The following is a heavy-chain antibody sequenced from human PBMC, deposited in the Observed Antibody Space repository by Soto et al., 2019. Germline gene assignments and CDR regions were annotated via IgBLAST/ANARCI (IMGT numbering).Heavy chain of an antibody. D-gene: IGHD3-10*01. CDR1: GVTFTSYA. V-gene: IGHV3-23*01. CDR2: ISKSGDST. Sequence: LRLSCAASGVTFTSYAMTWVRQVPGEGLQWVSSISKSGDSTYYADSVKGRFTTSRDDSKNTLYLQMNSLRAEDTAIYYCAKGSFGFDYWGQGTLVTVSS. CDR3: AKGSFGFDY. J-gene: IGHJ4*02.